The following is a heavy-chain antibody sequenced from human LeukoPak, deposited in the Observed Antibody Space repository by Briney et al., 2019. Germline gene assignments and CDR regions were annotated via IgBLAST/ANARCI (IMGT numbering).Heavy chain of an antibody. CDR2: INSSSSYT. D-gene: IGHD1-26*01. V-gene: IGHV3-11*06. Sequence: PGGSLRLSCAASGFTFSDYYMSWIRQAPGKGLEWVSYINSSSSYTNYADSVKGRFTISRDNAKNSLYLQMNSLRAEDTAVYYCARVRSGSQYFDYWGRGTLVTVSS. CDR3: ARVRSGSQYFDY. J-gene: IGHJ4*02. CDR1: GFTFSDYY.